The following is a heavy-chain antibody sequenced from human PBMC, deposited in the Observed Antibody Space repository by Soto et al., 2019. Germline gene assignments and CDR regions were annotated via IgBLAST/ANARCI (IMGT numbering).Heavy chain of an antibody. V-gene: IGHV1-3*01. D-gene: IGHD3-3*01. Sequence: ASVKVSCKASGYTFTNYAMHWVRQAPGQRLEWMGWINVGNGNTKYSQKFQGRVTITRDISASTAYMEVSSLRSEDTAVYFCAREGGRTIFGVVIIPPNYWGQGTLVTVS. CDR1: GYTFTNYA. CDR2: INVGNGNT. CDR3: AREGGRTIFGVVIIPPNY. J-gene: IGHJ4*02.